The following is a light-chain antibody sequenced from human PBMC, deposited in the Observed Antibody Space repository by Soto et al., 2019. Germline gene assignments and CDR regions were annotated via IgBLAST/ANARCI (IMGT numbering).Light chain of an antibody. CDR3: HQYNNFWT. CDR2: GAS. CDR1: QSVSSN. Sequence: EIVMTQSPATLSVSPGERATLSCRASQSVSSNLAWYQQKPGQAPRLLIYGASTRATGIPARFSGSGSGTEFTLTSSSLQSEDFGLYYCHQYNNFWTFGQGTKVDIK. V-gene: IGKV3-15*01. J-gene: IGKJ1*01.